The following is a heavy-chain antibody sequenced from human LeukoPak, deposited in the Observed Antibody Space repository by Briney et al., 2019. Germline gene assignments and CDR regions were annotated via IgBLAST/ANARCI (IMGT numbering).Heavy chain of an antibody. CDR3: ARGSGPLWFGELYAFDI. Sequence: ASVKVSCKASGYTFTSYGISWVRQAPGQGLEWMGWISAYNGNTNYAQKLQGRVTMTTDTSASTAYMELRSLRSDDTAVYYCARGSGPLWFGELYAFDIWGQGTMVTVSS. CDR1: GYTFTSYG. J-gene: IGHJ3*02. CDR2: ISAYNGNT. D-gene: IGHD3-10*01. V-gene: IGHV1-18*01.